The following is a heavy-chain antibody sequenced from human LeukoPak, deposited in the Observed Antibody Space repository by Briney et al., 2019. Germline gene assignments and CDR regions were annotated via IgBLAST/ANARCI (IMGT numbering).Heavy chain of an antibody. CDR1: GFTVSSNN. Sequence: GGSLRLSCAASGFTVSSNNMRWVRQAPGKGLEWVSVIYSGGSTYYADSVKGRFTISRDNSKNTLYLQMNSLRAEDTAVYYCARDLGYYYDSSGYPTGPYYGMGVWGQGTTVTVSS. J-gene: IGHJ6*02. CDR3: ARDLGYYYDSSGYPTGPYYGMGV. D-gene: IGHD3-22*01. V-gene: IGHV3-66*01. CDR2: IYSGGST.